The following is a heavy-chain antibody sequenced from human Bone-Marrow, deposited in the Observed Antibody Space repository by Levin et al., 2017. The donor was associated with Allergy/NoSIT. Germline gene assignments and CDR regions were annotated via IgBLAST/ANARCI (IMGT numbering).Heavy chain of an antibody. D-gene: IGHD3-10*01. V-gene: IGHV4-39*01. CDR1: GGSISSSSYY. CDR2: IYYSGST. CDR3: ARRYGSGSYFDY. J-gene: IGHJ4*02. Sequence: RSQTLSLTCTVSGGSISSSSYYWGWIRQPPGKGLEWIGSIYYSGSTYYNPSLKSRVTISVDTSKNQFSLKLSSVTAADTAVYYCARRYGSGSYFDYWGQGTLVTVSS.